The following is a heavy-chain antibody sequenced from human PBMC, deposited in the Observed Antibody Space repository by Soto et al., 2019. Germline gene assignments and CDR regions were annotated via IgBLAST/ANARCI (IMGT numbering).Heavy chain of an antibody. D-gene: IGHD6-19*01. Sequence: PGGSPRLSCAASGFTFSDYSMNWVRQAPGQGLEWVSYISSSTTWYADSVKGRFTISRDSAKNSLYLQMNSLRDEDTALYFCARDSAWAFDYWGQGTLVTVSS. CDR1: GFTFSDYS. J-gene: IGHJ4*02. V-gene: IGHV3-48*02. CDR3: ARDSAWAFDY. CDR2: ISSSTT.